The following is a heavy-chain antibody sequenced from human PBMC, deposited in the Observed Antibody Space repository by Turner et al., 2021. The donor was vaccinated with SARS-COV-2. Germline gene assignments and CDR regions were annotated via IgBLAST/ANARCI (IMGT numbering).Heavy chain of an antibody. CDR2: IWYDGSNK. CDR1: GFTFSSYG. V-gene: IGHV3-33*01. D-gene: IGHD6-19*01. Sequence: QVQLVESGGGVVQPGRSLRLSCAASGFTFSSYGMHWVRQAPGKGLEWVAFIWYDGSNKYYADYVKGRFTISRDNSKNTLYLQMNSLRAEDTAVYYCARDKGEGSSGWLIPSGSYYFDYWGQGTLVTVSS. J-gene: IGHJ4*02. CDR3: ARDKGEGSSGWLIPSGSYYFDY.